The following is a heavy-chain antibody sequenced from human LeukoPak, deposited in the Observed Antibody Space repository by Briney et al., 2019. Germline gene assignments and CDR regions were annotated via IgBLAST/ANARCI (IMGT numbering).Heavy chain of an antibody. J-gene: IGHJ4*02. V-gene: IGHV3-13*01. CDR3: ARETAGTFDY. D-gene: IGHD6-13*01. CDR2: IGTAGDT. CDR1: GFTFSSCD. Sequence: GGSLRLSCAASGFTFSSCDMHWVRQATGKGLEWVSAIGTAGDTYYPGSVKGRFTISRENAKNSLYLQMNSLGAGDTAVYYCARETAGTFDYWGQGTLVTVSS.